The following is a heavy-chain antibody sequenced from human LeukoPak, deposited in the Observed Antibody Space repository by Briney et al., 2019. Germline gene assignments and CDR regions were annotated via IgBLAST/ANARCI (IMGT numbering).Heavy chain of an antibody. CDR2: IFSDVSTLYADSGKDT. CDR1: GFTVSNNY. J-gene: IGHJ4*02. CDR3: ATSRAGNRGYSYGSTLFDY. Sequence: GGSLRLSCVVSGFTVSNNYMTWVRQAPGKGLEWVSVIFSDVSTLYADSGKDTKYADSVKGRFTVSRDNSKNTLYLQMNSLRAEDTDVYFCATSRAGNRGYSYGSTLFDYWGQGTLVTVSS. D-gene: IGHD5-18*01. V-gene: IGHV3-66*01.